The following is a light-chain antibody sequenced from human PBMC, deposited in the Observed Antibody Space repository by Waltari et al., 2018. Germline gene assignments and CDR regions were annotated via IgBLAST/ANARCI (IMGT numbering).Light chain of an antibody. V-gene: IGKV1-33*01. CDR1: QDISNY. CDR3: QQYADLPWT. CDR2: AAF. Sequence: DIQMTQSPSSLSASVGDRVTLTCQASQDISNYLNWYQQKPGKAPNPLISAAFNLETGVPSRFSGGRSGTDFTFTITSLQPEDIATYHCQQYADLPWTFGQGTKVEIK. J-gene: IGKJ1*01.